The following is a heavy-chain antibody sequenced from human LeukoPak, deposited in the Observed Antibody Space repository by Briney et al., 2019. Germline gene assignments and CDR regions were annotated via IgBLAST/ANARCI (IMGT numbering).Heavy chain of an antibody. CDR1: GGSISSGGYS. Sequence: PSETLSLTCAVSGGSISSGGYSWSWIRQPPGKGLEWIGYIYHSGSTYYNPSLKSRVTISVDRSKNQFSLKLSSVTAADTAVYYCARAAPGYYDSSGYWPKPNYFDYWGQGTLVTVSS. CDR2: IYHSGST. D-gene: IGHD3-22*01. V-gene: IGHV4-30-2*01. CDR3: ARAAPGYYDSSGYWPKPNYFDY. J-gene: IGHJ4*02.